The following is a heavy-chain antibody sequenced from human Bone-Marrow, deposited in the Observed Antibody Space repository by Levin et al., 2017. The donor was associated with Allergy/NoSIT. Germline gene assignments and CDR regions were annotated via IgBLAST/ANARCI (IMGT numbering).Heavy chain of an antibody. CDR3: AKDSSSNWYARSVFHI. CDR1: GFTFDDYT. CDR2: LTWNSDKI. Sequence: QTGGSLRLSCIVSGFTFDDYTMHWVRQAPGKGLEWISGLTWNSDKIVYADSVKGRFTISRDNAKNSLYLHMNSLRPEDTALYYCAKDSSSNWYARSVFHIWGQGTMVTVSS. V-gene: IGHV3-9*01. D-gene: IGHD6-13*01. J-gene: IGHJ3*02.